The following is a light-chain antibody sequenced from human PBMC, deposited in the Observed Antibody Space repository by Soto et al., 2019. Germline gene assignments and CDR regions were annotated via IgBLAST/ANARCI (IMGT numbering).Light chain of an antibody. V-gene: IGKV3-20*01. J-gene: IGKJ2*01. CDR1: QSVSSNY. Sequence: EIVLTQSPGTLSLSPGERATLYCRASQSVSSNYLAWYQHRPGQAPRLLIYGASGRATGISDRFSGSGSGTDFTLTISRLEPEDFAVYYCQQFGTSPVTFGQGTDLEIK. CDR2: GAS. CDR3: QQFGTSPVT.